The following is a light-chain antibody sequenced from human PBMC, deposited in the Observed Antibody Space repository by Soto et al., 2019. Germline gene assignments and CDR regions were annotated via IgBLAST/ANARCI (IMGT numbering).Light chain of an antibody. CDR3: MQRIEFPST. Sequence: DIVMTQTPLSLPVTPGEPASISCRSSQSLLDSDDGNTYLDWYLQKPGQSPQLLIYTLSYWASGVPDRFSGSGSGTDFTLKISRVEAEDVGVYYCMQRIEFPSTFGQGTKVEIK. J-gene: IGKJ1*01. CDR2: TLS. CDR1: QSLLDSDDGNTY. V-gene: IGKV2-40*01.